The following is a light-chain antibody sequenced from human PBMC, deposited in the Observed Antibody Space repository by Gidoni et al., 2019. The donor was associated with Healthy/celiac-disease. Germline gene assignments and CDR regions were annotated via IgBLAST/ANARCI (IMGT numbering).Light chain of an antibody. Sequence: EIVLTQSPGTLSLSPGERATLSCRASQSVSSSYLAWYQQKPGQAPRLLIYGASSRATCIPDRFSGSGFGTDFTLTISRLEPEDFAVYYCQQYGSSPLTFGQGTRLEIK. J-gene: IGKJ5*01. CDR3: QQYGSSPLT. CDR1: QSVSSSY. V-gene: IGKV3-20*01. CDR2: GAS.